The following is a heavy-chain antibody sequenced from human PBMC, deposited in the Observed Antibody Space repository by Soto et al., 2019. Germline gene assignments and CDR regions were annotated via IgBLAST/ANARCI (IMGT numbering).Heavy chain of an antibody. J-gene: IGHJ6*02. V-gene: IGHV3-73*01. CDR1: GFTFSGSA. CDR2: IRSKANSYAT. D-gene: IGHD6-6*01. Sequence: PGGSLRLSCAASGFTFSGSAMHWVRQASGKGLEWVGRIRSKANSYATAYAASVKGRFTISRDDSKNTAYLQMNSLKTEDTAVYYCIRVVSFSVVAARRGYYYGMDVWGQGTTVTVSS. CDR3: IRVVSFSVVAARRGYYYGMDV.